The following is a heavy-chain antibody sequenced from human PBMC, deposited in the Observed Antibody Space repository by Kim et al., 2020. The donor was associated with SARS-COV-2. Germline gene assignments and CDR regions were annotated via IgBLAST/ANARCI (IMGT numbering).Heavy chain of an antibody. J-gene: IGHJ6*03. Sequence: YYADSVKGRVTISRDNSKNSLYLQMNSLRTEDTAVYYCGRSNFYYYYMDVWGKGTTVTVSS. V-gene: IGHV3-43*01. D-gene: IGHD3-10*01. CDR3: GRSNFYYYYMDV.